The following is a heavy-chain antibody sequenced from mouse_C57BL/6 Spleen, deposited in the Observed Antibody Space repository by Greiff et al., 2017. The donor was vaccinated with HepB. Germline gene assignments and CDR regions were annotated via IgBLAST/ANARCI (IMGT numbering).Heavy chain of an antibody. CDR2: INSDGGST. Sequence: EVKLMESGGGLVQPGESLKLSCESNEYEFPSHDMSWVRKTPEKRLELVAAINSDGGSTYYPDTMERRFTISRDKTKKTLYLQMSSLRSEDTALYYCARHKDYYGSSYDWYFDVWGTGTTVTVSS. D-gene: IGHD1-1*01. CDR1: EYEFPSHD. J-gene: IGHJ1*03. V-gene: IGHV5-2*01. CDR3: ARHKDYYGSSYDWYFDV.